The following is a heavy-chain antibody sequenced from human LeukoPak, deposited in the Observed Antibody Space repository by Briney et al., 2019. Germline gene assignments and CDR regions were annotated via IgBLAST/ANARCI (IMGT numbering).Heavy chain of an antibody. CDR1: GYTFTTYT. CDR2: INTNTGNP. V-gene: IGHV7-4-1*02. D-gene: IGHD3-10*01. Sequence: ASVKVSCKASGYTFTTYTMNWVRQAPGQGLEWMGWINTNTGNPTYAQDFTERFVFSLDTSVSTAYLQISSLKAEDTAVYYCAREGTMVRGQGTSSTADFDYWGQGTLVTVSS. J-gene: IGHJ4*02. CDR3: AREGTMVRGQGTSSTADFDY.